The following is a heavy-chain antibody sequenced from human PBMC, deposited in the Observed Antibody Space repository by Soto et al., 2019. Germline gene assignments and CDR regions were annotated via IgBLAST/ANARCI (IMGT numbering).Heavy chain of an antibody. CDR1: GGTFSSYV. D-gene: IGHD5-12*01. Sequence: QVQLVQSGAEVKKPGSSVKVSCKASGGTFSSYVLSWVRQAPGQGLEWMGRIIPFLNISSFAQKFQGRVTITADESTSTAYMELSSLRSEDSAVYYCANILVTIRDYQYYYGMDVWGQGTAVTVSS. V-gene: IGHV1-69*02. J-gene: IGHJ6*02. CDR2: IIPFLNIS. CDR3: ANILVTIRDYQYYYGMDV.